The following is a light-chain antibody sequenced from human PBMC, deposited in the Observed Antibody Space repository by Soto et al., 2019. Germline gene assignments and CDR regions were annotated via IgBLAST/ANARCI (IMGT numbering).Light chain of an antibody. CDR3: SSYTSTSTYV. CDR2: EVS. CDR1: SSDVGSYNY. Sequence: QSALTQPASVSGSPGQSITISCTGTSSDVGSYNYVSWYQHHPGKAPKLMISEVSNRPSGVSNRFSGSKSGNTASLTISGLQAEDEADYCCSSYTSTSTYVFGTGTKVTVL. J-gene: IGLJ1*01. V-gene: IGLV2-14*01.